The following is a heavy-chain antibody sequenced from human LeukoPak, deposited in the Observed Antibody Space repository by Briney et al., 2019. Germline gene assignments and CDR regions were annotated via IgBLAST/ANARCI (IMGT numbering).Heavy chain of an antibody. CDR3: ARAGGCYDSSGYYGWFDP. V-gene: IGHV4-30-4*01. CDR2: IYYSGST. J-gene: IGHJ5*02. CDR1: GGSISSGDYY. D-gene: IGHD3-22*01. Sequence: PSQTLSLTCTVSGGSISSGDYYWSWIRQPPGKGLEWIGYIYYSGSTYYNPSLKSRVTISVDTSKNQFSLKLSSVTAADTAVYHCARAGGCYDSSGYYGWFDPWGQGTLVTVSS.